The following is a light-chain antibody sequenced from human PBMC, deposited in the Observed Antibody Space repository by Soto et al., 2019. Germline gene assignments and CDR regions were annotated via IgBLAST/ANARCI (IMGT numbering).Light chain of an antibody. Sequence: DIQMTQSPSTLSASVGDRVTITCRASQSLSHWLAWYQQKPGKAPKFLIFEASSLETGVPSRFSGSGSGTEFPLTISSLQPDDFATYYCLQYSRYPVTFGGGTKVEI. CDR1: QSLSHW. J-gene: IGKJ4*01. V-gene: IGKV1-5*03. CDR3: LQYSRYPVT. CDR2: EAS.